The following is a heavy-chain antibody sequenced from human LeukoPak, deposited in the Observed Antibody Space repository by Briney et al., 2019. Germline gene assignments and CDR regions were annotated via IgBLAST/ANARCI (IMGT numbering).Heavy chain of an antibody. V-gene: IGHV4-59*01. D-gene: IGHD5-12*01. CDR2: IYYSGST. CDR3: ARVGGYSGYDYYSDY. CDR1: GGSISSYY. J-gene: IGHJ4*02. Sequence: NPSETLSLTCTGSGGSISSYYWSWIREPPGKGLEWIGYIYYSGSTNYNPSLKSRVTISVYTSKNQFSLKLSSVTAADTAVYYCARVGGYSGYDYYSDYWGQGTLVTVSS.